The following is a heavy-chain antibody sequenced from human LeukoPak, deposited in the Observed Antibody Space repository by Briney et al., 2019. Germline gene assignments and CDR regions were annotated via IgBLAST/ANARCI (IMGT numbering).Heavy chain of an antibody. CDR1: GFTFSSYS. J-gene: IGHJ4*02. CDR2: ISSSSSYI. V-gene: IGHV3-21*01. D-gene: IGHD3-10*01. Sequence: PGGSLRLSCAASGFTFSSYSMNWVCQAPGKGLEWVSSISSSSSYIYYADSVKGRFTISRDNAKNSLYLQMNSLRAEDTAVYYCARAGPIDTYYYGSGSYPWDYWGQGTLVTVSS. CDR3: ARAGPIDTYYYGSGSYPWDY.